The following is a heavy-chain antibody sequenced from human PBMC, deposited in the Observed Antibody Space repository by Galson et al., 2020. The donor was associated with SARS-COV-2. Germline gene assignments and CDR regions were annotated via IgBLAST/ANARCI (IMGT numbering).Heavy chain of an antibody. Sequence: ESGPTLVKPTQTLTLTCSFSGFSLSSRGMCVSWIRQPPGKALEWLARIDWDDNKYYNTSLKTRLTISKDTSKKQVVLTMTNMDPVDTATYYWARIVSRVVADTGRRGAFDIWGQGTMVAVSS. V-gene: IGHV2-70*11. CDR2: IDWDDNK. CDR1: GFSLSSRGMC. D-gene: IGHD3-22*01. CDR3: ARIVSRVVADTGRRGAFDI. J-gene: IGHJ3*02.